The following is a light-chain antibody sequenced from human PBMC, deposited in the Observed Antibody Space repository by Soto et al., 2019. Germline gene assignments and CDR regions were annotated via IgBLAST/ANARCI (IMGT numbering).Light chain of an antibody. Sequence: QAVVTQAPSASGTPGQRVTISCSGSRSNIGSNPVNWYQQLPGTAPKLLIYTNNQRPSGVPDRFSGSKSGTSASLAISGLQSEDEADYYCAAWDDSLNGVVFGGGTKLTVL. CDR1: RSNIGSNP. CDR2: TNN. CDR3: AAWDDSLNGVV. V-gene: IGLV1-44*01. J-gene: IGLJ2*01.